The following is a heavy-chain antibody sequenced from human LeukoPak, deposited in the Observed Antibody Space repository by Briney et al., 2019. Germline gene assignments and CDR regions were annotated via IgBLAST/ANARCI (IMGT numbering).Heavy chain of an antibody. J-gene: IGHJ4*02. V-gene: IGHV5-51*01. CDR1: GYPFTSQW. CDR3: ARRGGGTAF. D-gene: IGHD2-15*01. CDR2: LHPGASDI. Sequence: GESLQISCKASGYPFTSQWIGWVRPVSGKGLEWVGLLHPGASDIRYSPSFEGRVTLSVDKSISTLCLQWTSLQASDTAMYYCARRGGGTAFWGQGTLVTVSS.